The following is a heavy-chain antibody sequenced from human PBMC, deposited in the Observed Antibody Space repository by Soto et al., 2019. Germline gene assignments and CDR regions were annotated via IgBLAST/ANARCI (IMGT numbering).Heavy chain of an antibody. D-gene: IGHD2-21*01. CDR2: IYYSGTT. CDR3: AASCVACGGFNYYGMDV. V-gene: IGHV4-31*03. CDR1: GGSISGGGYY. Sequence: PSETLSLTCTVSGGSISGGGYYWSWVRQHPGKGLEWIGYIYYSGTTYYNPSLKSRVTISVDTSKNQFSLKLSSVTAADTAVYYCAASCVACGGFNYYGMDVWGQGTTVTVSS. J-gene: IGHJ6*02.